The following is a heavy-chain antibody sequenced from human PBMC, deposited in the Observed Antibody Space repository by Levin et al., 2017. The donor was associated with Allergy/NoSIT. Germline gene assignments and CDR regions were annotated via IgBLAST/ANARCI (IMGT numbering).Heavy chain of an antibody. CDR1: GFTFSSYS. V-gene: IGHV3-48*02. Sequence: GGSLRLSCAASGFTFSSYSMNWVRQAPGKGLEWVSYISSSSSTIYYADSVKGRFTISRDNAKNSLYLQMNSLRDEDTAVYYCARDFGYCSSTSCYGVNWYFDLWGRGTLVTVSS. CDR2: ISSSSSTI. J-gene: IGHJ2*01. CDR3: ARDFGYCSSTSCYGVNWYFDL. D-gene: IGHD2-2*01.